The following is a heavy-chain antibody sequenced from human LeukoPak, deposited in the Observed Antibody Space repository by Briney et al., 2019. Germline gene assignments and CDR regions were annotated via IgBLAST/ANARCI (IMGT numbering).Heavy chain of an antibody. CDR3: ARVRNYYGSGRTIDTLDI. CDR1: GFTFDNFA. CDR2: ISGGGSYT. Sequence: GGSLRLSCGASGFTFDNFAMSWVRQAPGKGLEWVPAISGGGSYTYYADPVKGRFTISRDNSKNTLYLQMNSLRAEDTAVYYCARVRNYYGSGRTIDTLDIWGQGTMVTVSS. D-gene: IGHD3-10*01. J-gene: IGHJ3*02. V-gene: IGHV3-23*01.